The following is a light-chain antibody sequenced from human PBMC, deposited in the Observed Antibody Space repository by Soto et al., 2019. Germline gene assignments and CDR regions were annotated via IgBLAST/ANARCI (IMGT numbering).Light chain of an antibody. Sequence: EIVLTQSPATLSLSPGERATLSCRASQSVSSYLAWYQQKPGQAPRLLIYGASNRATGIPARFSGSGSGTDFTLTISSLKPEDFAVYYCQHRGRWPRTFGQGTKLESK. CDR1: QSVSSY. J-gene: IGKJ2*01. CDR3: QHRGRWPRT. V-gene: IGKV3-11*01. CDR2: GAS.